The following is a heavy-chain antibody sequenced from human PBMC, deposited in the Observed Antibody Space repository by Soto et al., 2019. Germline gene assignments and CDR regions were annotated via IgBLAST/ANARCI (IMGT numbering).Heavy chain of an antibody. CDR1: GGSISSGDYY. D-gene: IGHD1-26*01. V-gene: IGHV4-30-4*01. Sequence: TLSLTCTVSGGSISSGDYYWSWIRQPPGKGLEWIGYIYYSGSTYYNPSLKSRVTISVDTSKNQFSLKLSSVTAADTAVYYFCTDSRANNWFEPWCQGTLGTVSS. CDR3: CTDSRANNWFEP. CDR2: IYYSGST. J-gene: IGHJ5*02.